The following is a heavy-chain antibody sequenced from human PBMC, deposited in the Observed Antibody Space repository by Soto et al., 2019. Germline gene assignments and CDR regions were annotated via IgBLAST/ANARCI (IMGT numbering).Heavy chain of an antibody. CDR3: ARDFEGYCTNGVCYPGYGMDV. Sequence: GGSLRLSCAASGFTFSSYAMHWVRQAPGKGLEWVAVISYDGSNKYYADSVKGRFTISRDNSKNTLYLQMNSLRAEDTAVYYCARDFEGYCTNGVCYPGYGMDVWGQRSTVPVYS. V-gene: IGHV3-30-3*01. CDR1: GFTFSSYA. D-gene: IGHD2-8*01. J-gene: IGHJ6*02. CDR2: ISYDGSNK.